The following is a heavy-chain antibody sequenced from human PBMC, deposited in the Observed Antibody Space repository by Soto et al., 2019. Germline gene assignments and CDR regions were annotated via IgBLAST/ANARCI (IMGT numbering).Heavy chain of an antibody. CDR1: GFTFSNYW. V-gene: IGHV3-74*01. CDR2: IKGDGHSP. D-gene: IGHD3-16*01. Sequence: EVQLVESGGGLVQAGGSLRLSCAASGFTFSNYWMHWVRQAPGKGLVWVSRIKGDGHSPTYADSVKGRFTISRDNAESTLFLQMNILRAEDTAVYYCVRGHLFRGGSLESWGQGALVTVSS. CDR3: VRGHLFRGGSLES. J-gene: IGHJ4*02.